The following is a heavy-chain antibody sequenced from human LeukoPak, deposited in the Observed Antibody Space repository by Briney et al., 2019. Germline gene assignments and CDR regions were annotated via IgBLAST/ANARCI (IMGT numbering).Heavy chain of an antibody. Sequence: SETLSLTCTVSGSISSYYWSWIRQPPGKGLEWIGYIYTSGSTSYNPSLKSRVTISVDTSKNQFSLDLSSVTAADTAVYYCARQKCTSTSCLTKNAFDIWGQGTMVTVSS. CDR3: ARQKCTSTSCLTKNAFDI. CDR1: GSISSYY. CDR2: IYTSGST. V-gene: IGHV4-4*09. D-gene: IGHD2-2*01. J-gene: IGHJ3*02.